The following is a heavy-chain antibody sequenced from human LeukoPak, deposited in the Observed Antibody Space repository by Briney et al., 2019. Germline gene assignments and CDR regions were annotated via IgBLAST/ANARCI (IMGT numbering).Heavy chain of an antibody. CDR3: ARMVGYDLYYFDY. V-gene: IGHV1-2*04. CDR1: GYTFTGYY. D-gene: IGHD5-12*01. Sequence: GASVKVSCKASGYTFTGYYMHWVRQAPGQGLEWMGWINPNSGGTNYAQKFQGWVTMTRDTSISTAYMELSRLRSDDTAMYYCARMVGYDLYYFDYWGQGALVTVSS. J-gene: IGHJ4*02. CDR2: INPNSGGT.